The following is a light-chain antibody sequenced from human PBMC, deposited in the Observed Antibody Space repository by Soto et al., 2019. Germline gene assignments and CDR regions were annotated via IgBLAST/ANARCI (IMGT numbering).Light chain of an antibody. CDR1: SNDVGGYGY. V-gene: IGLV2-14*01. J-gene: IGLJ3*02. CDR2: EVS. CDR3: SSYSPSSLL. Sequence: QSALTQPASVSGSPGETITISCTGTSNDVGGYGYVSWYRQYAGKAPTLMVSEVSYRPSGVSDRFSGSKSGTTAFLTISGHQTEDEGHYYCSSYSPSSLLFGGGTKLTVL.